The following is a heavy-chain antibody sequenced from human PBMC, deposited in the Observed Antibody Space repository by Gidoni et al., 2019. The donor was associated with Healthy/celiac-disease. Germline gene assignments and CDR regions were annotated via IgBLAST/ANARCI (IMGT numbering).Heavy chain of an antibody. Sequence: QVQLQESGPGLVQPSGTLSPTCAVSGGSISSSNWWRWVRQPPGKGLEGIGEIHHSGSTNYNPSLKSRVTISVDKSKNQFSRKLSSVTAADTAVYYCARVHYDYIWGSYRPDAFDIWGQGTMVTVSS. CDR3: ARVHYDYIWGSYRPDAFDI. D-gene: IGHD3-16*02. CDR1: GGSISSSNW. V-gene: IGHV4-4*02. J-gene: IGHJ3*02. CDR2: IHHSGST.